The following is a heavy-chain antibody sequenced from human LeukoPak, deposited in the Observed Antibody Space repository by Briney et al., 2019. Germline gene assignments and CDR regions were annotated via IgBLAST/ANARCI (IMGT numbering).Heavy chain of an antibody. D-gene: IGHD6-19*01. Sequence: HVASVKVSCRPSGDTFSSYAISWVRQAPGQGLEWMGGIIPIFGTANYAQRFQGRVTITADESTSTAYMELSSLRSEDTAVYYCARGRMAGTYVFDYWGQGTLVTVSS. J-gene: IGHJ4*02. CDR3: ARGRMAGTYVFDY. CDR1: GDTFSSYA. CDR2: IIPIFGTA. V-gene: IGHV1-69*13.